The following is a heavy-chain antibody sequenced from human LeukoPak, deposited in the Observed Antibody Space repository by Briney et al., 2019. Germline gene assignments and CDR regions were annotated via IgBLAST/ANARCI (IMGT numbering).Heavy chain of an antibody. CDR3: ATTRITGTSNWFDP. V-gene: IGHV3-48*03. J-gene: IGHJ5*02. CDR1: GFTFSSYE. CDR2: ISSSGSTI. D-gene: IGHD1-20*01. Sequence: GGSLRLSCAASGFTFSSYEMNWVRQAPGKGLEWVSYISSSGSTIYYADSVKGRFTISRDNSKNTLYLQMNSLRAEDTAVYYCATTRITGTSNWFDPWGQGTLVTVSS.